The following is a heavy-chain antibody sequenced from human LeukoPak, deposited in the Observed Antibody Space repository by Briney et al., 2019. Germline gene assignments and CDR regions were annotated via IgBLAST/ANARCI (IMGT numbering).Heavy chain of an antibody. CDR3: AKKKPPRPLWVFFY. CDR1: GYTFTSYG. D-gene: IGHD3-16*01. J-gene: IGHJ4*02. V-gene: IGHV1-18*01. CDR2: ISAYNGNT. Sequence: GASVKVSCKASGYTFTSYGISWVRQAPGQGLEWMGWISAYNGNTNYAQKLQGRVTMTTDTSTSTAYMELRSLRSDDTAVYYCAKKKPPRPLWVFFYWDQEPRVPVP.